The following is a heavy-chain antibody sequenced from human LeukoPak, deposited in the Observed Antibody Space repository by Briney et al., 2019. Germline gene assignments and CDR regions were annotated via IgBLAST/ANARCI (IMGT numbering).Heavy chain of an antibody. D-gene: IGHD5-18*01. J-gene: IGHJ4*02. V-gene: IGHV4-39*01. CDR1: VGSISSSSYY. CDR3: ASPIVDTAMVYY. Sequence: ASETLSLTCTVSVGSISSSSYYWGWIRQPPGKGLEWIGSIYYSGSTYYNPSLKSRVTISVDTSKNQFSLKLSSVTAADTAVYYCASPIVDTAMVYYWGQGTLVTVSS. CDR2: IYYSGST.